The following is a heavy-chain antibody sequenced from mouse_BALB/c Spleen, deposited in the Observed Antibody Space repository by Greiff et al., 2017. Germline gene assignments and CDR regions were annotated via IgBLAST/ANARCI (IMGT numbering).Heavy chain of an antibody. CDR2: IDPETGGT. J-gene: IGHJ3*01. D-gene: IGHD2-3*01. CDR3: TRPLDGYYLFAY. V-gene: IGHV1-15*01. CDR1: GFTFTDYE. Sequence: VQLQQSGAELVRPGASVTLSCTASGFTFTDYEMHWVKQTPVHGLEWIGAIDPETGGTAYNQKFKGKATLTADKSSSTAYMELRSLTSEDSAVYYCTRPLDGYYLFAYWGQGTLVTVSA.